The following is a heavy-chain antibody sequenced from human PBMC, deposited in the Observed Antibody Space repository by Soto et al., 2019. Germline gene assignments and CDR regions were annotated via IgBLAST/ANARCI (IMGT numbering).Heavy chain of an antibody. J-gene: IGHJ6*02. CDR2: ISGSAITT. Sequence: EVQLLDSGGGLVQPGGSLRLSCAASGFTFSSYAMSWVRQAPGKGLEWVSAISGSAITTYYADSVKGRFTISRDNSKNTVYLKMNSLRAEDTAIDYCANVIVARGCMDVWGRGTSVTVSS. V-gene: IGHV3-23*01. CDR3: ANVIVARGCMDV. CDR1: GFTFSSYA. D-gene: IGHD6-6*01.